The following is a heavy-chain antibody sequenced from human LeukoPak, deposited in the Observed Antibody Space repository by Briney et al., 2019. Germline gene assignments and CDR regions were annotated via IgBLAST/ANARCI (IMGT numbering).Heavy chain of an antibody. D-gene: IGHD6-19*01. CDR1: GFTFSSYA. J-gene: IGHJ4*02. V-gene: IGHV3-23*01. Sequence: PGGSLRLSCAASGFTFSSYAMSWVRQAPGKGLEWVSGISGSRGTTYYADSVRGRFTISRDNSKNTLYLQMNSLRADDTAVYYCAKGRTGGWPFDYWGQGTLVTVSS. CDR2: ISGSRGTT. CDR3: AKGRTGGWPFDY.